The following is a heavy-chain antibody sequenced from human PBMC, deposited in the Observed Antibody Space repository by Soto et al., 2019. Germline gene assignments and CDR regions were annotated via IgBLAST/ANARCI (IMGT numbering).Heavy chain of an antibody. CDR3: ERVPITMVRGVIYMDV. V-gene: IGHV1-8*01. J-gene: IGHJ6*03. CDR2: MNPNSGNT. D-gene: IGHD3-10*01. Sequence: QVQLVQSGAEVKKPGASVKVSCKASGYTFTSYDINWVRQATGQGLEWMGWMNPNSGNTGYAQKFQGRVTMTRNTSISTAYMELSSLRSEDTAVYYCERVPITMVRGVIYMDVWGKGTTVTDSS. CDR1: GYTFTSYD.